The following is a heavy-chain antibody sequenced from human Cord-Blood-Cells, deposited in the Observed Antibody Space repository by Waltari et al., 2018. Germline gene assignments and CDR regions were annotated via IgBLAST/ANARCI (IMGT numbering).Heavy chain of an antibody. D-gene: IGHD5-12*01. CDR3: ARDKSGYDSLLDY. J-gene: IGHJ4*02. V-gene: IGHV3-33*01. CDR1: GFTFSSYG. Sequence: QVQLVESGGGVVQPGRSLRLSWAASGFTFSSYGVHWARQAPGKGLEWVAVIWYDGSNKYYADSVKGRFTISRDNSKNSLYLQMNSLRAEDTAVYYCARDKSGYDSLLDYWGQGTLVTVSS. CDR2: IWYDGSNK.